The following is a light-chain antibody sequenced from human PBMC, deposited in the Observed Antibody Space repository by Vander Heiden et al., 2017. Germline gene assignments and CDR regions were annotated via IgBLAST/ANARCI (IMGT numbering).Light chain of an antibody. Sequence: SYDLTQPLSVSVAPGQTARISGGGDTIGTKSVNWYHQRPGQAPVLVIYRDTNRPSGIPERFSGSNSGNTATLTISGSQAGDEGDYFCQVWDRNAVVFGGGTKLTVL. CDR3: QVWDRNAVV. CDR1: TIGTKS. CDR2: RDT. V-gene: IGLV3-9*01. J-gene: IGLJ3*02.